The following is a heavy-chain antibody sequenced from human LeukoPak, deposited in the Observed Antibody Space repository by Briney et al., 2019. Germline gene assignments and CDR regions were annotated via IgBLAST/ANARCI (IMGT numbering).Heavy chain of an antibody. CDR1: GYSFISYW. CDR2: IYPGDSDT. CDR3: ARLGYCSSTSCYDFYMDV. Sequence: GASLKISRKGSGYSFISYWIGWVRQMLGKGLERMGIIYPGDSDTRYSPSFQGQVTISADKSISTAYLQWSSLKASDTAMYYCARLGYCSSTSCYDFYMDVWGKGTTVTVSS. D-gene: IGHD2-2*01. J-gene: IGHJ6*03. V-gene: IGHV5-51*01.